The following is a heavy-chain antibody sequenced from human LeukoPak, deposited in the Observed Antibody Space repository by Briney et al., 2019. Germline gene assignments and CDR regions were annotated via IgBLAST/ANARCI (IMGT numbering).Heavy chain of an antibody. J-gene: IGHJ4*02. CDR3: VRYCSSTTCYTRAVDY. CDR1: GYSITSGYN. Sequence: SETLSLTCTVSGYSITSGYNWAWIRQPPGKVLEWIGSIYHSGSAYYNPSLKSRVTISVDPSKNQFSLKLSSVTAADTGVYYCVRYCSSTTCYTRAVDYWGQGTLVTVSS. V-gene: IGHV4-38-2*02. CDR2: IYHSGSA. D-gene: IGHD2-2*02.